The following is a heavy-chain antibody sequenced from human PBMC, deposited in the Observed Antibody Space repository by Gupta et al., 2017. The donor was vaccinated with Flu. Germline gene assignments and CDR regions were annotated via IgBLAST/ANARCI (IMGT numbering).Heavy chain of an antibody. D-gene: IGHD6-19*01. CDR3: AREVEGIAVAGAFGY. V-gene: IGHV3-30-3*01. CDR2: ISYDGSNE. J-gene: IGHJ4*02. Sequence: QVQLVESGGGVVQPGRSLRLSCAASGFSFNTYAMPWVRQAPGRGLEWVAMISYDGSNEFYADSVKGRFTISRDNSKSTLFLQMNSLRPEDTAVYYCAREVEGIAVAGAFGYWGQGTLVTVSS. CDR1: GFSFNTYA.